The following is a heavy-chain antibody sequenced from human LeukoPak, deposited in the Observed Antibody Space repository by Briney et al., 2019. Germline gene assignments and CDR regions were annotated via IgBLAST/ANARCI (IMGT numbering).Heavy chain of an antibody. V-gene: IGHV4-61*02. CDR1: GASTSSGLYY. D-gene: IGHD3-10*01. Sequence: SETLSLTCTVSGASTSSGLYYWNWFRQPAGKGLEYIGRIYNSGSTNYNPSLKSRVTISVDTSKNQFSLKLSSVTAADTAVYYCARHSGVKDTDYYYYYMDVWGKGTTVTISS. CDR3: ARHSGVKDTDYYYYYMDV. J-gene: IGHJ6*03. CDR2: IYNSGST.